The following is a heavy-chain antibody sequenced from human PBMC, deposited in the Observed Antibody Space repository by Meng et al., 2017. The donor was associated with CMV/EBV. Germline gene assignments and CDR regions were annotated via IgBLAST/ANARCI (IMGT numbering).Heavy chain of an antibody. J-gene: IGHJ4*02. D-gene: IGHD3-22*01. CDR2: IIPIFGTA. CDR1: VGTFSSYA. CDR3: ASAPTYNYYDSSGYFGY. V-gene: IGHV1-69*06. Sequence: QVQLVQSGAAVKKPGSSVKVPCMACVGTFSSYAISWVQQSPGQGLEWMGGIIPIFGTANYAQKFQGRVTITADKSTSTAYMELSSPRSEDTAVYYCASAPTYNYYDSSGYFGYWGQGTLVTVSS.